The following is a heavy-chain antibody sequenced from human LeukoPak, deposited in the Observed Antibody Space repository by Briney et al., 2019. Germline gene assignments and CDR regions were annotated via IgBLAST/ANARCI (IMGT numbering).Heavy chain of an antibody. CDR1: GYTFTSYG. CDR3: AGVDLRGLRFLEWSKWDWFDP. D-gene: IGHD3-3*01. V-gene: IGHV1-18*01. J-gene: IGHJ5*02. Sequence: ASVKVSCNASGYTFTSYGISWVRQPPGQGLEWMGWISAYNGNTNYAQKLQGKVTMTTDTSTSTDYMELRSLRSDDTAVCYCAGVDLRGLRFLEWSKWDWFDPWGQGTLVTVSS. CDR2: ISAYNGNT.